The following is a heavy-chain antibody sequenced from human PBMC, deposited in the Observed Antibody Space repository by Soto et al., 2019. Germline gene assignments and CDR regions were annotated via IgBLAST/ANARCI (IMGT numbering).Heavy chain of an antibody. CDR1: SGSISSSLYY. V-gene: IGHV4-39*01. D-gene: IGHD3-22*01. CDR3: ARLPYYDTPPVTFDI. CDR2: IYSTVST. Sequence: SLTCSVSSGSISSSLYYWGWIRQPPGKGLEWIGTIYSTVSTHYNPSLKSRVTISVDTSKNQFSLKLNSVTAADTAVYYCARLPYYDTPPVTFDIWGQGAMVTVSS. J-gene: IGHJ3*02.